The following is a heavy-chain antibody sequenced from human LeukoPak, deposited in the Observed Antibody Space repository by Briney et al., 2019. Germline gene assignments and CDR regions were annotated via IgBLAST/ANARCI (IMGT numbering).Heavy chain of an antibody. CDR2: INHSGST. V-gene: IGHV4-34*01. CDR3: AREVRYCSSTSCYGDYYYYYGMDV. D-gene: IGHD2-2*01. J-gene: IGHJ6*02. Sequence: SETLSLTCAVYGGSFSGYYWSWIRQPPGKGLEWIGEINHSGSTNYNPSLKSRVTMSVDTSKNQFSLKLSSVTAADTAVYYCAREVRYCSSTSCYGDYYYYYGMDVWGQGTTVTVSS. CDR1: GGSFSGYY.